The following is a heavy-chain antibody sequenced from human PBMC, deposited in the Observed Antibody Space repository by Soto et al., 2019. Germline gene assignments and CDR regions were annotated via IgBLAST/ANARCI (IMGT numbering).Heavy chain of an antibody. CDR2: LYDVDGT. CDR3: ATWHQREHAYDI. CDR1: GLTVSGKKY. Sequence: DVQLVESGGGLIQPGGSLRLSCTVFGLTVSGKKYLAWVRQAPGKGLEWVSALYDVDGTYYADSVKGRFTTSGDSSKTSVYLQMNSLRPDDTAVYFCATWHQREHAYDIWGQGTAVTVS. V-gene: IGHV3-53*01. J-gene: IGHJ3*02. D-gene: IGHD1-1*01.